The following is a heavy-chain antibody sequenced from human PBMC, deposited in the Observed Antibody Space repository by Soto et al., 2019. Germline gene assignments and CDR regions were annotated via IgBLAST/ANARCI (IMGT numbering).Heavy chain of an antibody. CDR1: GGSISSGDYY. V-gene: IGHV4-30-4*01. CDR3: ARAGRQRKYNWNF. Sequence: PSETLSLTCTVSGGSISSGDYYWSWIRQPPGKGLEWIGYIYYSGSTYYNPSLKSRVTISVDASKNQFSLKLSSVTAADTAVYYCARAGRQRKYNWNFWGQGTLVTVSS. CDR2: IYYSGST. J-gene: IGHJ4*02. D-gene: IGHD1-20*01.